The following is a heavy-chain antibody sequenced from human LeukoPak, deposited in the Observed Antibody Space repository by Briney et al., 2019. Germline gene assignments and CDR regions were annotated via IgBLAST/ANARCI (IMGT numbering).Heavy chain of an antibody. CDR3: ARDTVTTFGYYYGMDV. CDR2: IYYSGGT. CDR1: GGSISSGDYY. D-gene: IGHD4-17*01. Sequence: SETLSLTCTVSGGSISSGDYYWSWIRQPPGKGLEWIGYIYYSGGTYYNPSLKSRVTISVDTSKNQFSLKLSSVTAADTAVYYCARDTVTTFGYYYGMDVWGQGTTVTVSS. V-gene: IGHV4-30-4*01. J-gene: IGHJ6*02.